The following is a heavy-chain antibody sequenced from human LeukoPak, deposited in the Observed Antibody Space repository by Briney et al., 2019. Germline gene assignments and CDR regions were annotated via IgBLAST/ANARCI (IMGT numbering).Heavy chain of an antibody. V-gene: IGHV3-21*01. CDR2: ISSSSSYI. CDR3: ARAGTAMGDDY. J-gene: IGHJ4*02. Sequence: PGGSLRLSCAASGFTFINYAMTWVRQAPGKGLEWVSSISSSSSYIYYADSVKGRFTISRDNAKNSLYLQMNSLRAEDTAVYYCARAGTAMGDDYWGQGTLSPSPQ. D-gene: IGHD5-18*01. CDR1: GFTFINYA.